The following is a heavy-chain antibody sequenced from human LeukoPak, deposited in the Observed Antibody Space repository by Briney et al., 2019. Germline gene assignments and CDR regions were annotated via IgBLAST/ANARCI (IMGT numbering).Heavy chain of an antibody. CDR3: ARDAGGSGRHYYYGMDV. V-gene: IGHV4-59*01. CDR1: GGSISSYY. Sequence: SESLSLTCTVSGGSISSYYWSWIRQPPGKGLEWIGYIYYSGSTNYNPSLKSRVTISVDTSKNQFSLKLSSVTAADTAVYYCARDAGGSGRHYYYGMDVWGQGTTVTVSS. CDR2: IYYSGST. D-gene: IGHD3-10*01. J-gene: IGHJ6*02.